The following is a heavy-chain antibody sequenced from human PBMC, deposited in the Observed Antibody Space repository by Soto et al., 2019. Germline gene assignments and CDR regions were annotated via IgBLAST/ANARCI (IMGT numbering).Heavy chain of an antibody. V-gene: IGHV3-30-3*01. D-gene: IGHD5-12*01. CDR2: ISYDGSNK. CDR1: GFTFSSYA. Sequence: QVQLVESGGGVVQPGRSLRLSCAASGFTFSSYAMHWVRQAPGKGLEWVAVISYDGSNKYYADSVKGRFTISSDNSKNTLYLQMNSLRAEDTAVYYCARESGVATIRWFDYWGQGTLVTVSS. J-gene: IGHJ4*02. CDR3: ARESGVATIRWFDY.